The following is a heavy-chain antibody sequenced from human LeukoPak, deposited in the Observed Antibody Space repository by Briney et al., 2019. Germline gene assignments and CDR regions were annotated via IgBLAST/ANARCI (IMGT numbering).Heavy chain of an antibody. J-gene: IGHJ4*02. CDR1: GYTFTSYA. CDR2: INAGNGNT. V-gene: IGHV1-3*01. Sequence: ASVKVSCKASGYTFTSYAMHWVRQAPGQRLEWMGWINAGNGNTKYSQKFQGRVTITRDTSASTAYMELSGLRSEDTAVYYCASPNSKLQWLVYWGQGTLVTVSS. D-gene: IGHD6-19*01. CDR3: ASPNSKLQWLVY.